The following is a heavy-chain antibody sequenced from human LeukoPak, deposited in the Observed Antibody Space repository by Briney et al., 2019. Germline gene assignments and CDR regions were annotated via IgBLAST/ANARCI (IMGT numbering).Heavy chain of an antibody. J-gene: IGHJ4*02. D-gene: IGHD1-7*01. CDR1: GFTFDDYA. Sequence: GGSLRLSCAASGFTFDDYAMHWVRQAPGKGLEWVSGISWNSGSIGYADSVKGRFTISRDNAKNSLYLQMNSLRAEDMALYYCAKGNAASDNWNSLYFDYWGQGTLVTVSS. V-gene: IGHV3-9*03. CDR3: AKGNAASDNWNSLYFDY. CDR2: ISWNSGSI.